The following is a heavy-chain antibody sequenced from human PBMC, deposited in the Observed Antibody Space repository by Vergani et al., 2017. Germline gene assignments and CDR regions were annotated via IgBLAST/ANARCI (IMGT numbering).Heavy chain of an antibody. J-gene: IGHJ4*02. CDR1: GFPFSSYA. V-gene: IGHV3-23*01. CDR2: ISRSGFNT. D-gene: IGHD3-22*01. Sequence: HLLEYGGGLVQPGGSLRLSCAASGFPFSSYALTWVRQAPGKGLEWVSTISRSGFNTYYADSVKGRFTVSRDNSKNTLFLQMNSLRAGDTAVYYCAKDVLGDSSDLDSWGPGTLVTVSS. CDR3: AKDVLGDSSDLDS.